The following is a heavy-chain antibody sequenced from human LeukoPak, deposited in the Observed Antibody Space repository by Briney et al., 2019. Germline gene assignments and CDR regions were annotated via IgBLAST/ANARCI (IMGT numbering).Heavy chain of an antibody. V-gene: IGHV3-48*04. D-gene: IGHD6-13*01. Sequence: GGSLRLSCAASGFMFSSYSMNWVRQAPGKGLEWVSYISSSGSTIYYADSVKGRYTISRDNAKNSLYLQMNSLRAEDTAVYYCASIAAAGSYGYYYYGMDVWGQGTTVTVSS. J-gene: IGHJ6*02. CDR1: GFMFSSYS. CDR2: ISSSGSTI. CDR3: ASIAAAGSYGYYYYGMDV.